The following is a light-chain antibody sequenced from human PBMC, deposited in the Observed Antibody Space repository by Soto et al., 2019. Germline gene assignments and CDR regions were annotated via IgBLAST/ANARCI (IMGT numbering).Light chain of an antibody. CDR2: DAS. CDR3: QPRSEWPRWT. V-gene: IGKV3-11*01. J-gene: IGKJ1*01. Sequence: EIVLTQSPDTLSLSPGERATLSCRASQSVSSHLAWYQHKPGQAPRPLIYDASTRATGIPNRFSGSGSGTDFTRTIRSLGPEDFAIYYCQPRSEWPRWTFGQGTKVEIK. CDR1: QSVSSH.